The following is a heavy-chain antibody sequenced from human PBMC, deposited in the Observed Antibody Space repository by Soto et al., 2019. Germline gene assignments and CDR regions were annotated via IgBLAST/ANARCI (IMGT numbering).Heavy chain of an antibody. V-gene: IGHV3-23*01. CDR1: GFSFASFA. CDR3: AKWSYLDY. D-gene: IGHD3-3*01. CDR2: ISGSDGKT. Sequence: GGSLRLSCTTSGFSFASFAMTWVRQTPGKGLEWVATISGSDGKTYYADSVKGRFSISRDTSRNTLYLQMNSLRADDTAIYYCAKWSYLDYWGQGTRVTVSS. J-gene: IGHJ4*02.